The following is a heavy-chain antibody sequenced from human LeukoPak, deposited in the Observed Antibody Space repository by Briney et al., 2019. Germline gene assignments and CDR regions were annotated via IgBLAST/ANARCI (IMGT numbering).Heavy chain of an antibody. Sequence: SETLSLTCTVSGGSISSSSYCWGWIRQPPGKGLEWIGSIYYSGSAYYNPSLKSRVTISVDTSKNQFSLKLSSVTAADTAVYYCARLQAAMVTFFAFDIWGQGTMVTVSS. D-gene: IGHD5-18*01. CDR3: ARLQAAMVTFFAFDI. CDR2: IYYSGSA. V-gene: IGHV4-39*01. J-gene: IGHJ3*02. CDR1: GGSISSSSYC.